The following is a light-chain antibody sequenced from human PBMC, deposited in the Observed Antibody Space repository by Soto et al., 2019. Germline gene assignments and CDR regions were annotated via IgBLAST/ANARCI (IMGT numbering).Light chain of an antibody. Sequence: SYELTQSSSVSVAPGKTATITCGGERIGSTSVHWYRQRPGQAPEMVISYDDNRPSGIPERFSGSNSGNMATLTISGVEAGDEADYYCQVRDIVSGHRVFGGGTKLTVL. CDR1: RIGSTS. CDR3: QVRDIVSGHRV. CDR2: YDD. J-gene: IGLJ3*02. V-gene: IGLV3-21*04.